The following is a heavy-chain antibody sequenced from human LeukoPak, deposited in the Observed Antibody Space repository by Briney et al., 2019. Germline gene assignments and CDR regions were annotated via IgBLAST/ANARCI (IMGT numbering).Heavy chain of an antibody. CDR1: GFTFTNAW. Sequence: PGGSLRLSCAASGFTFTNAWMTWVRQAPGKGLEWVGRIKSKGDGETTDYAAPVKGRFTMSRDDSKATLSLQMNSLKAEDTAVYYCATDLGLTMIRGVIVHWGQGALVTVSS. J-gene: IGHJ4*02. V-gene: IGHV3-15*01. CDR2: IKSKGDGETT. D-gene: IGHD3-10*01. CDR3: ATDLGLTMIRGVIVH.